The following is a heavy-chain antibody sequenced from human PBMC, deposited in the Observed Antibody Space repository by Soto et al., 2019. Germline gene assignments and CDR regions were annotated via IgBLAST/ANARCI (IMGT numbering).Heavy chain of an antibody. CDR1: GFTFSSYG. CDR3: ARDLAKGRYFDY. Sequence: SLRLSCAASGFTFSSYGMHWVRQAPGKGLEWVAVIWRDGSNIDYVDSVKGRFTISRDNSKNTLYLQMDSLRVEDTAMYYCARDLAKGRYFDYWGQGTLVTVSS. CDR2: IWRDGSNI. J-gene: IGHJ4*02. V-gene: IGHV3-33*01.